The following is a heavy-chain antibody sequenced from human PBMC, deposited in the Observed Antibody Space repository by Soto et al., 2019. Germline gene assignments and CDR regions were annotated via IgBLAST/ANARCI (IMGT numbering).Heavy chain of an antibody. CDR1: GFTFSSYS. CDR2: ISGIGGST. Sequence: EVQLVESGGGLVKPGGSLRLSCAASGFTFSSYSMNWVRQAPGKGLEWVATISGIGGSTYLADSVKGRLSISRDNSKNTVSLLMNSLRAEDTAVYFCARGSSGYISSWYYFDYWGRGTLVTVSS. D-gene: IGHD6-13*01. V-gene: IGHV3-23*04. J-gene: IGHJ4*02. CDR3: ARGSSGYISSWYYFDY.